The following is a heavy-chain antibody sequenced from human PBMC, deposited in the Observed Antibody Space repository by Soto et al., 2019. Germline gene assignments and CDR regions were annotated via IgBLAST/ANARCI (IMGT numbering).Heavy chain of an antibody. CDR2: INHSGGP. CDR3: ARGLSVRDRSGLRY. CDR1: GGSFSGYY. D-gene: IGHD3-22*01. V-gene: IGHV4-34*01. Sequence: QVQLQQWGAGLLKPSETLSLTCAVYGGSFSGYYWSWIRQPPGKGLEWIGEINHSGGPNYNPSLKSRVTISEDTPKNQFSLRLSSVTAADTAVYYCARGLSVRDRSGLRYWGQGTLVTVSS. J-gene: IGHJ4*02.